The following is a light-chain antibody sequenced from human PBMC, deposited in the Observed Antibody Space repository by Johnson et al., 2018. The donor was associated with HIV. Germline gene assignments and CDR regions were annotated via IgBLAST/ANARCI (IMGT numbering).Light chain of an antibody. Sequence: QAVLTQPPSVSAAPGQKVTISCSGSSSNIGNNYVSWYQQLPGTAPKLLIYDNNKRPSGIPDRFSGSKSGTSATLGITGLQTGDEADYYCGTWDSSLMADVSGTGTTVTVL. V-gene: IGLV1-51*01. J-gene: IGLJ1*01. CDR1: SSNIGNNY. CDR2: DNN. CDR3: GTWDSSLMADV.